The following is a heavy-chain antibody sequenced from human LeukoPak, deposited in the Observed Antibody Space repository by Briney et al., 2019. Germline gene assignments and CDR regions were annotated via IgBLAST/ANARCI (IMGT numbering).Heavy chain of an antibody. CDR2: IKQDGSEK. CDR3: ARYSSTWPNYYYYYIDV. D-gene: IGHD6-13*01. V-gene: IGHV3-7*01. J-gene: IGHJ6*03. Sequence: PGGSLRLSCAASGFTFSSYAMSWVRQAPGKGLEWVANIKQDGSEKSYVDSVKGRFTISRDNAKNSLYLQMNSLRAEDTAVYYCARYSSTWPNYYYYYIDVWGKGTTVTVSS. CDR1: GFTFSSYA.